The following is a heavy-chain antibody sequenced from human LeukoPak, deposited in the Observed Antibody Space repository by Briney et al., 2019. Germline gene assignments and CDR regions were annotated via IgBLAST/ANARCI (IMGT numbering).Heavy chain of an antibody. V-gene: IGHV3-48*01. Sequence: GGSLRLSCAASGFTFSNYNMNWVRQAPGKGLEWVSYISSGSSAIYYADSVKGRFTVSRDNAKNSLYLQMNSLRAEDTAVYYCAREYLRRKTGYFDYWGQGTLVTVSS. D-gene: IGHD1-14*01. J-gene: IGHJ4*02. CDR1: GFTFSNYN. CDR3: AREYLRRKTGYFDY. CDR2: ISSGSSAI.